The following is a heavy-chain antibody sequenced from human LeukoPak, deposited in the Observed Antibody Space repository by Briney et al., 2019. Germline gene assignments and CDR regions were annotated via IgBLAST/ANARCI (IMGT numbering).Heavy chain of an antibody. Sequence: PPETLSLTSIVYGRSISSGSYEWSWIRQPAGNGQKWFGRIYTNVSTNYNPSLRSRVTISVDKSKNQFSLKLSSVTAADTAVYYCARAHYYGSGRYQYYFDYWGQGTLVTVSS. CDR2: IYTNVST. J-gene: IGHJ4*02. CDR1: GRSISSGSYE. CDR3: ARAHYYGSGRYQYYFDY. V-gene: IGHV4-61*02. D-gene: IGHD3-10*01.